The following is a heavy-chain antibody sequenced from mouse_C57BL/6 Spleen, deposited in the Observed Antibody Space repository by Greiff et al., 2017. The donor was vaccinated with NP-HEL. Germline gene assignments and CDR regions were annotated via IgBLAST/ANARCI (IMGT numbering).Heavy chain of an antibody. CDR3: ARERSTMVTTGFAY. CDR1: GYAFTNYL. D-gene: IGHD2-2*01. V-gene: IGHV1-54*01. J-gene: IGHJ3*01. CDR2: INPGSGGT. Sequence: VQLQQSGAELVRPGTSVKVSCKASGYAFTNYLIEWVKQRPGQGLEWIGVINPGSGGTNYNEKFKGKATLTADKSSSTAYMQLSSLTSEDSAVYFCARERSTMVTTGFAYWGQGTLVTVSA.